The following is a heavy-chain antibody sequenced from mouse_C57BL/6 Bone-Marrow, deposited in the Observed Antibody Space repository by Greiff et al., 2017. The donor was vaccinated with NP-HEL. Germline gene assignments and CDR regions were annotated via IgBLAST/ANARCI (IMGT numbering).Heavy chain of an antibody. CDR1: GFTFSDYG. Sequence: EVQLKESGGGLVKPGGSLKLSCAASGFTFSDYGMHWVRQAPEKGLEWVAYISSGSSTIYYADTVKGRFTISRDNAKNTLFLQMTSLRSEDTAMYYCARCDWFAYWGQGTLVTVSA. V-gene: IGHV5-17*01. CDR2: ISSGSSTI. J-gene: IGHJ3*01. CDR3: ARCDWFAY.